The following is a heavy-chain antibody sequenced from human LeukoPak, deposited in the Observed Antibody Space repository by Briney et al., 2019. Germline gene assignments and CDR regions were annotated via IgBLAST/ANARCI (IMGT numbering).Heavy chain of an antibody. CDR2: MSGICWRP. CDR1: GFTLRSYA. Sequence: GGSLRLSCAASGFTLRSYAMSWVRQPPGRGRDGVSGMSGICWRPFYADSVKGRFTIYRDNSKNMLYLQMNSLRVEDTAVHYCAKGRLVVTGIDYWGQGTQVTVSS. CDR3: AKGRLVVTGIDY. J-gene: IGHJ4*02. V-gene: IGHV3-23*01. D-gene: IGHD2-21*02.